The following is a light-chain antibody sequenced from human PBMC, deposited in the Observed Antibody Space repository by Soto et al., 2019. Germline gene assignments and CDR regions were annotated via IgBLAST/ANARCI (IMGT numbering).Light chain of an antibody. V-gene: IGLV4-69*01. CDR3: QTWGTGIQV. CDR1: SGHSNYA. J-gene: IGLJ2*01. CDR2: LNSDGSH. Sequence: QLVLTQPPSASASLGASVKLTCTLSSGHSNYAIAWHQRQPEQGPRYLMKLNSDGSHSKGDGIPDRFSGSSSGTERYLTISSLQSEDEADYYCQTWGTGIQVFGGGTKLTVL.